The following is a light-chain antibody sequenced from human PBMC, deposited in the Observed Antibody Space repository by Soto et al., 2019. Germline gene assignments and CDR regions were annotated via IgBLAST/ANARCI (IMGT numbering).Light chain of an antibody. CDR3: CSYAGDKTYV. Sequence: QSVLTQPASVSGSPGQSITISCTGTSSDVGGYNYVSWYQQHPGKAPKLMIYEVSNRPSGVSNRFSGSQPGNTASLTVSGLQAEDEADYYCCSYAGDKTYVFGSGTKVTVL. V-gene: IGLV2-14*01. CDR1: SSDVGGYNY. CDR2: EVS. J-gene: IGLJ1*01.